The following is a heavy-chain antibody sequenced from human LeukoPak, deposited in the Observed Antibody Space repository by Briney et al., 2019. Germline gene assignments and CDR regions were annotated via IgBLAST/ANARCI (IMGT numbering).Heavy chain of an antibody. CDR1: GFTFSSYS. D-gene: IGHD3-10*01. J-gene: IGHJ4*02. Sequence: PGGSLSLSCAASGFTFSSYSMSWVRQAPGKGLEWVSAISCSGGSTYYADSVKGRFTISRDNSNNTLYLQMNSLSAEDTAIYYGAATTFGELFEEEVENWGQGTLVTVSS. CDR2: ISCSGGST. CDR3: AATTFGELFEEEVEN. V-gene: IGHV3-23*01.